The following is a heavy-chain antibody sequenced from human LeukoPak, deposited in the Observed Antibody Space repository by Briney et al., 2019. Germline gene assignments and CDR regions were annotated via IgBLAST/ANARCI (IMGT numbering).Heavy chain of an antibody. CDR2: ISATGGGT. V-gene: IGHV3-23*01. D-gene: IGHD3-22*01. CDR3: ASGLDSDYYEGCDDSLDH. CDR1: GFTFSNYG. J-gene: IGHJ4*02. Sequence: GGSLRLSCEVAGFTFSNYGMSWVRQAPETGLEWVSSISATGGGTYYADSVKGRFTISRDNSKNTLYLQMNSLRAEDTAVYYCASGLDSDYYEGCDDSLDHWGQGTLVTVSS.